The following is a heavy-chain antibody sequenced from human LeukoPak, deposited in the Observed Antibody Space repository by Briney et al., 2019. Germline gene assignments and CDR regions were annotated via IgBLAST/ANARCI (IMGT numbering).Heavy chain of an antibody. CDR1: GSPFSSFA. CDR2: VRDSGAVT. J-gene: IGHJ4*02. CDR3: ATSTLTFDY. D-gene: IGHD3-9*01. Sequence: GGSLRLSCAASGSPFSSFAMTWVRQAPGKGLEWISSVRDSGAVTYYADSVKGRFTISRDNSRKIVYLQMNSLRAEDTAIYYCATSTLTFDYWGQGTLVTVSS. V-gene: IGHV3-23*01.